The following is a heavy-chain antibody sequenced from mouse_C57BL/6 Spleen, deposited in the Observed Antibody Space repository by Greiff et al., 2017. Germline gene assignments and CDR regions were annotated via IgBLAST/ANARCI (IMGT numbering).Heavy chain of an antibody. D-gene: IGHD1-1*01. CDR2: INPGSGGT. J-gene: IGHJ2*01. Sequence: QVQLQQPGAELVKPGASVKLSCKASGYTFTSYWMHWVKQRPGQGLEWIGNINPGSGGTNYNEKFKSKATLTVDKSSSTAYMQLISLTSEDSAVFYCGRPCAVVATDYVDYWGQGTTLTVAS. V-gene: IGHV1-53*01. CDR1: GYTFTSYW. CDR3: GRPCAVVATDYVDY.